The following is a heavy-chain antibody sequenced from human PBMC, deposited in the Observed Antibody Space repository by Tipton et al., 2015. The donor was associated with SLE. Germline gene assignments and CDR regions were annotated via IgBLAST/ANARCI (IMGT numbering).Heavy chain of an antibody. Sequence: TLSLTCAVSGGSISSSNWWSWVRQPPGKGLEWIGEINHSGSTNYNPSLKSRVTISVDTSKNQFSLKLSSVTAADTAVYYCARTEFVVVPAAYYYYYYMDVWGKGTTVTVSS. CDR2: INHSGST. J-gene: IGHJ6*03. V-gene: IGHV4-4*02. CDR3: ARTEFVVVPAAYYYYYYMDV. D-gene: IGHD2-2*01. CDR1: GGSISSSNW.